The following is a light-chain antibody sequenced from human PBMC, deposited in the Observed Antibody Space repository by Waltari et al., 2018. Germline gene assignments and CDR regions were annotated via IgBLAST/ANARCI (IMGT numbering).Light chain of an antibody. CDR2: DAS. CDR3: QQYGKLPRT. J-gene: IGKJ1*01. V-gene: IGKV3D-20*01. CDR1: QSITLNY. Sequence: EIVLTQAPATLSLSPGDSTTLSCGASQSITLNYLAWYQQKPGQAPRLLIYDASTRATGVPDRFGGSGSGTDFTLTISRLEPEDFAVYYCQQYGKLPRTFGQGTKVEIK.